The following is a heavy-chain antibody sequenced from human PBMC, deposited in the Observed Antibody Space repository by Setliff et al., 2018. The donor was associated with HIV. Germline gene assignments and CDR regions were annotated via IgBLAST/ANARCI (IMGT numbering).Heavy chain of an antibody. Sequence: SVKVSCQPSGGTFINYVISWVRQAPGQGFEWLGGIILVQGIPNYAQKFQGRVTITTDESTSTAYMELSSLRSEDTAVYYCARACTGYSSGWTVCYYYGMDVWGQGTTVTVSS. CDR3: ARACTGYSSGWTVCYYYGMDV. CDR2: IILVQGIP. D-gene: IGHD6-19*01. CDR1: GGTFINYV. J-gene: IGHJ6*02. V-gene: IGHV1-69*10.